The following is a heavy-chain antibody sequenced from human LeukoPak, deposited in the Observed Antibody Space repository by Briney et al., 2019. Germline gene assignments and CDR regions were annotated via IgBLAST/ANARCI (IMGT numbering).Heavy chain of an antibody. CDR3: ARGGDYYDSRGYNHFDY. CDR2: INHSGST. CDR1: GGSFSGYY. V-gene: IGHV4-34*01. D-gene: IGHD3-22*01. J-gene: IGHJ4*02. Sequence: SETLSLTCAVYGGSFSGYYWSWIRQPPGKGLEWIGEINHSGSTNYNPSLKSRVTISVDTSKNQFSLKLSSVTAADTAVYYCARGGDYYDSRGYNHFDYWGQGTLVTVSS.